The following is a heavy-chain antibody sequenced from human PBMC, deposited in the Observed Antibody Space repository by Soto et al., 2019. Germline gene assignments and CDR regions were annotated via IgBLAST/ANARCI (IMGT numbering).Heavy chain of an antibody. Sequence: QVQLQESGPGLVKPSQTLSLTCTVSGGSISSGDYYWSWIRQPPGKGLEWIGYIYYSGSTYYNPSLKSRVTKSVDTSKNQFDLKLSSVTAADTAVYYWARDTTVVKGAFDYWGQGTLVTVSS. CDR3: ARDTTVVKGAFDY. CDR2: IYYSGST. J-gene: IGHJ4*02. V-gene: IGHV4-30-4*01. CDR1: GGSISSGDYY. D-gene: IGHD4-17*01.